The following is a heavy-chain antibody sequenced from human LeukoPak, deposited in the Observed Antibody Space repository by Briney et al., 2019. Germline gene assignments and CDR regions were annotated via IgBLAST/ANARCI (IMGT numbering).Heavy chain of an antibody. V-gene: IGHV1-18*01. CDR3: ARDSDKYYGMDV. D-gene: IGHD3-9*01. Sequence: ASVKVSCKASGGTFSSYAISWVRQAPGQGLEWMGWISAYNGNTNYAQKLQGRVTMTTDTSTSTAYMELRSLRSDDTAVYYCARDSDKYYGMDVWGQGTTVTVSS. CDR2: ISAYNGNT. J-gene: IGHJ6*02. CDR1: GGTFSSYA.